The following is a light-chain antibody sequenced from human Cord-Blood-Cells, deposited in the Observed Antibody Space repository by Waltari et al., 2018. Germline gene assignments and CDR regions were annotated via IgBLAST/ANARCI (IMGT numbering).Light chain of an antibody. CDR3: NSRDSSGNHVV. J-gene: IGLJ2*01. CDR1: SLSRDY. V-gene: IGLV3-19*01. CDR2: GKN. Sequence: SSELTQDPAVSVALGQTVRITCQGDSLSRDYASWYQQKPGQAPVLVIYGKNNRPSGIPDRFSGSSSGNTASLTITGAQAEDEADYYCNSRDSSGNHVVFGGGTKLTVL.